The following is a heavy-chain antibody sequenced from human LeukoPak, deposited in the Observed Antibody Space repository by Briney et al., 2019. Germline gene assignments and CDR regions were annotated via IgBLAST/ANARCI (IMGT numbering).Heavy chain of an antibody. CDR2: ISGDGGST. D-gene: IGHD3-10*01. V-gene: IGHV3-43*02. CDR3: AKGRAYYGSGVYYMDV. Sequence: PGGSPRLSCAASGFTLDDYAMHWVRQAPGKGLEWVSLISGDGGSTYYADSVKGRFTISRDNSKNSLYPQMNSLRTEDTALYYCAKGRAYYGSGVYYMDVWGKGTTVTVSS. J-gene: IGHJ6*03. CDR1: GFTLDDYA.